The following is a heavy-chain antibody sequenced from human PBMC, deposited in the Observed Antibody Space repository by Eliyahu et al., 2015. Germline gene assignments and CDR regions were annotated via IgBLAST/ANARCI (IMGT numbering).Heavy chain of an antibody. V-gene: IGHV4-34*01. J-gene: IGHJ4*02. D-gene: IGHD2-2*01. CDR1: XGSFSGYY. CDR2: INHSGST. Sequence: QVQLQQWGAGLXKPSXXLSLTCAVYXGSFSGYYWSWIRQPPGKGLEWIGEINHSGSTNYNPSLKSRVTISVDTSKNQFSLKLSSVTAADTAVYYCARVPAASESDYWGQGTLVTVSS. CDR3: ARVPAASESDY.